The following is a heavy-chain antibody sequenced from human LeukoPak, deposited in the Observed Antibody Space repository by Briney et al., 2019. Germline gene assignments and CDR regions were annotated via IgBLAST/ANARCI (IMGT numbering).Heavy chain of an antibody. D-gene: IGHD6-13*01. V-gene: IGHV4-34*01. CDR3: AGVPAAGNYFDY. CDR1: GGSFSGYY. Sequence: SGTLSLTCAVYGGSFSGYYWSWIRHPPGKGLEWIGEINHSGSTNYNPSLKSRVTISVDTSKNQFSLKLSSVTAADTAVYYCAGVPAAGNYFDYWGQGTLVTVSS. CDR2: INHSGST. J-gene: IGHJ4*02.